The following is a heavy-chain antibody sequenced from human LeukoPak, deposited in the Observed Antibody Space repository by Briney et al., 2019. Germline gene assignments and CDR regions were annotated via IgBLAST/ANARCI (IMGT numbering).Heavy chain of an antibody. CDR1: GFTFSSYA. V-gene: IGHV3-23*01. D-gene: IGHD3-10*01. CDR2: ISGSGGST. CDR3: AKKMVLWFGEQFDY. Sequence: PEGSLRLSCAASGFTFSSYAMSWVRQAPGKGLEWVSAISGSGGSTYYADSVKGRFTISRDNSKNTLYLQMNSLRAEDTAVYYCAKKMVLWFGEQFDYWGQGTLVTVSS. J-gene: IGHJ4*02.